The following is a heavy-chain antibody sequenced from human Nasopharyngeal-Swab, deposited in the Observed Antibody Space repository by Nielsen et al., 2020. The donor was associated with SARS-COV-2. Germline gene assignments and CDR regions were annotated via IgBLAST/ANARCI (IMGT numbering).Heavy chain of an antibody. CDR2: INHSGST. J-gene: IGHJ6*02. CDR3: ARGPHRRITIFGVVIESYYYGMDV. V-gene: IGHV4-34*01. CDR1: GGSFSGYY. Sequence: SETLSLTCAVYGGSFSGYYWSWIRQPPGKGLEWIGDINHSGSTTSHPSLKSRVTISVDTSKNQFSLKPTSVTAADTAVYYCARGPHRRITIFGVVIESYYYGMDVWGQGTTVTVSS. D-gene: IGHD3-3*01.